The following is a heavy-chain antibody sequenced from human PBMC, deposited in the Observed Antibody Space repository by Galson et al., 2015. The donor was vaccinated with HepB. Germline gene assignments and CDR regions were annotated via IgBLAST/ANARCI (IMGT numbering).Heavy chain of an antibody. V-gene: IGHV3-48*01. CDR3: ARIPHYYFYYMDV. Sequence: SLRLSCAASGFTFSSYGMNWVRQAPGKGLEWVSYISSTSGSIYYADSVEGRFTISRDNAKNSLYLQMNSLRAEDTAVYYCARIPHYYFYYMDVWGKGTTVTVSS. CDR1: GFTFSSYG. CDR2: ISSTSGSI. J-gene: IGHJ6*03.